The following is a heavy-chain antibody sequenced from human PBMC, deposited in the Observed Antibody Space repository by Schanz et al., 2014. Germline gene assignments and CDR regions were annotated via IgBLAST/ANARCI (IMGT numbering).Heavy chain of an antibody. J-gene: IGHJ4*02. CDR2: INSVGSNT. CDR3: ARKVVATIGGYYDN. Sequence: EVQLLESGGGLVQPGGSLRLSCATSGFTLNNAWMNWVRQAPGKGLVWVARINSVGSNTDYADSVTGRYTISRDNAKNTLYLQMNSLRAEDTAVYYGARKVVATIGGYYDNWGQGTLVTVSS. V-gene: IGHV3-74*01. CDR1: GFTLNNAW. D-gene: IGHD5-12*01.